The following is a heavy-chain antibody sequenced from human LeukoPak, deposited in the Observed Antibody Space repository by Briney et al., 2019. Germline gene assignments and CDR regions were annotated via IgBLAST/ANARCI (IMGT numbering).Heavy chain of an antibody. CDR3: AKEVYSYGQGYFDY. D-gene: IGHD5-18*01. J-gene: IGHJ4*02. V-gene: IGHV3-30*02. CDR1: GFTFSSYG. CDR2: IRYDGSNK. Sequence: GESLKISCAASGFTFSSYGMHWVRQAPGKGLEWVAFIRYDGSNKYYADSVKGRFTISRDNSKNTLYLQMNSLRAEDTAVYYCAKEVYSYGQGYFDYWGQGTLVTVSS.